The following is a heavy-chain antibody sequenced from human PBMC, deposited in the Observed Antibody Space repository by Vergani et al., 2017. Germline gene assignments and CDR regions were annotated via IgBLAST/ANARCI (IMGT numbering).Heavy chain of an antibody. D-gene: IGHD1-14*01. Sequence: QVQLVQSGAEVKKPGSSVKVSCKASGGTFKNYAISWVRLAPGQGFEWMGGIIPVYGTASYAEKFQVRVTITADEATSTAYMELSSLRSGDPAVYYCARQMGGYRNPGNSFDIWGQGTMLTVSS. CDR3: ARQMGGYRNPGNSFDI. CDR2: IIPVYGTA. J-gene: IGHJ3*02. V-gene: IGHV1-69*12. CDR1: GGTFKNYA.